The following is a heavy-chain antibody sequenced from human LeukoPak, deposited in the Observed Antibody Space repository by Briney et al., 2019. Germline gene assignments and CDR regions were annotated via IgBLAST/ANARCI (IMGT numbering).Heavy chain of an antibody. V-gene: IGHV5-51*01. CDR3: ARHRSAIFGVVSPFDY. Sequence: GESLKISCKGSGYSFTSYWIGWVRQMPGKGLEGLGIIYPGDSDTRYSPSFQGQVTISADKSISTAYLQWSSLKASDTAMYYCARHRSAIFGVVSPFDYWGQGTLVTVSS. CDR1: GYSFTSYW. D-gene: IGHD3-3*01. CDR2: IYPGDSDT. J-gene: IGHJ4*02.